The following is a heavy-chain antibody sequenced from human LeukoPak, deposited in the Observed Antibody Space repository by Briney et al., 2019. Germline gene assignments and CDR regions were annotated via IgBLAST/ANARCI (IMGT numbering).Heavy chain of an antibody. CDR3: AKDRLTLDTFDI. CDR2: ISDSGTST. Sequence: PGGSLRLSCAASGFTFGSYGMSWVRQAPGKGLEWVSGISDSGTSTYYADSVKGRFTISRDNSKNTLYLQMNSLRAEDTAVYYCAKDRLTLDTFDIWGQGTMVTVSS. CDR1: GFTFGSYG. J-gene: IGHJ3*02. V-gene: IGHV3-23*01. D-gene: IGHD4-23*01.